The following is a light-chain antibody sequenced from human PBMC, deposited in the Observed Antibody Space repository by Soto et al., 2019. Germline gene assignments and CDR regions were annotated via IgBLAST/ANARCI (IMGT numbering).Light chain of an antibody. J-gene: IGKJ1*01. CDR3: QQSYSTTIT. V-gene: IGKV1-39*01. CDR2: AAS. Sequence: DIQMSQSPSSLSASVGDRVTITCRASQSISSYLNWYQQKPGKAPKILIYAASSLQSGVPSRFSGSGSGTDFTLTISSLKNEDFATYYCQQSYSTTITFGQGTKVDIK. CDR1: QSISSY.